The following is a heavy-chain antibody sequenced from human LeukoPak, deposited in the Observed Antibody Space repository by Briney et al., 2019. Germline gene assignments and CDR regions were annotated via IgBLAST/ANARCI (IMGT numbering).Heavy chain of an antibody. V-gene: IGHV4-34*01. CDR1: GGSFSGYY. J-gene: IGHJ4*02. Sequence: PSETLSLTCAVYGGSFSGYYWSWIRQPPGKGLEWIGEINHSGSTNYNPSLKSRVTISVDTSKNQFSLKLSSVTAADTAVYYCARGAVGATSPYFDYWGQGTLVTVSS. CDR2: INHSGST. CDR3: ARGAVGATSPYFDY. D-gene: IGHD1-26*01.